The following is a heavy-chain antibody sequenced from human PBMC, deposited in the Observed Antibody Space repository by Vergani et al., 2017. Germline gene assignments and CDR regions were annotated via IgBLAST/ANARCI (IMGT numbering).Heavy chain of an antibody. J-gene: IGHJ6*03. CDR2: INHSGST. CDR3: ARPYGDYYYYYMDV. D-gene: IGHD4-17*01. CDR1: GGSFSGYY. V-gene: IGHV4-34*01. Sequence: QVQLQQWGAGLLKPSETLSLTCAVYGGSFSGYYWSWIRQPPGKGLEWIGEINHSGSTNYNPSLKSRVTISVDASKNQFSLKLSSVTAADTAVYYCARPYGDYYYYYMDVWGKGP.